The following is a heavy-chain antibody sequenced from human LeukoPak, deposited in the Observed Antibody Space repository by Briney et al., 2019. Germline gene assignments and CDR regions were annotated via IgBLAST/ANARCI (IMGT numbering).Heavy chain of an antibody. CDR2: ISAYNGNT. Sequence: ASVKVSCKASGYTFTSYGISWVRQAPGQGLEWMGWISAYNGNTHYAQKLHGRVTMTTDTSTSTAYRELRSLRSDDTAVYYCARDITTVVTQGLIDYWGQGTLVTVSS. CDR1: GYTFTSYG. CDR3: ARDITTVVTQGLIDY. J-gene: IGHJ4*02. V-gene: IGHV1-18*01. D-gene: IGHD4-23*01.